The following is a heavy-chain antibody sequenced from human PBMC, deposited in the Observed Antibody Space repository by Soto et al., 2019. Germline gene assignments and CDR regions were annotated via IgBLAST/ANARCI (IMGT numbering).Heavy chain of an antibody. CDR3: ARANWDLIY. CDR2: ISPGGGSP. V-gene: IGHV3-23*01. J-gene: IGHJ4*02. CDR1: GFTFSSYA. Sequence: GGSLRLSCAASGFTFSSYAMNWVRQAPGKGLEWVSAISPGGGSPYYTDSVKGRFTISRDNSKNTLYLQMNSLRAEDTAVYYCARANWDLIYWGQGTLVTVSS. D-gene: IGHD7-27*01.